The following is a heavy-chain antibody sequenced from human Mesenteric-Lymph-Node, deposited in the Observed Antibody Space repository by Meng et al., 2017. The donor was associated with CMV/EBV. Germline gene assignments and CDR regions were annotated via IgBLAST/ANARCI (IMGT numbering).Heavy chain of an antibody. CDR2: INPNSGGT. V-gene: IGHV1-2*02. Sequence: ASVKVSCKASGYTFTGYYMHWVRQAPGQGLEWMGWINPNSGGTNYAQKFQGRVTMTRDTSISTAYMELSRLRSDDTAVYYCARSGGGYCSSTSCYRRMGYYYGMDVWGQGTTVTVSS. CDR3: ARSGGGYCSSTSCYRRMGYYYGMDV. D-gene: IGHD2-2*02. J-gene: IGHJ6*02. CDR1: GYTFTGYY.